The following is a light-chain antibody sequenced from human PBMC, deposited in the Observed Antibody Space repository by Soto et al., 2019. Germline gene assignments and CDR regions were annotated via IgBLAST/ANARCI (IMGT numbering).Light chain of an antibody. J-gene: IGKJ1*01. V-gene: IGKV1-39*01. Sequence: DIQMTQSPSSVSASVGDRVTITCRASQTIITYLSWYQQKPGKAPKFLLYTASSLQSGVPTRFRGSGSGTDFTLTISSLQPEDFATYYCQQSYSSPRTFGQGTKVDIK. CDR3: QQSYSSPRT. CDR2: TAS. CDR1: QTIITY.